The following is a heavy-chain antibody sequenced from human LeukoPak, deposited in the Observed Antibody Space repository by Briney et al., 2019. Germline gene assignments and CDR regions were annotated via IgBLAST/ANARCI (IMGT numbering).Heavy chain of an antibody. CDR3: ARSPEGELVDY. CDR2: IYYSGST. CDR1: GGSISSYY. V-gene: IGHV4-59*01. D-gene: IGHD6-6*01. Sequence: SETLSLTCIVSGGSISSYYWSWIRQPPGKGLEWIGYIYYSGSTNYNPSLKSRVTISVDTSKNQFSLKLSSVTAADTAVYYCARSPEGELVDYWGQGTLVTVSS. J-gene: IGHJ4*02.